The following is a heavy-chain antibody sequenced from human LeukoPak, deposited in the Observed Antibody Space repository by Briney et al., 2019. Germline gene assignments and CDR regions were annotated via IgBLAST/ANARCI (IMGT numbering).Heavy chain of an antibody. J-gene: IGHJ4*02. CDR1: GGSITNTKYY. CDR3: TRHTGYISGQYSNYEDS. V-gene: IGHV4-39*01. Sequence: SETLSLTCTVSGGSITNTKYYWGWIRQPPGKGLEWIGSIYYTGSTYYNPSLKSRVTISVDTSKNQFSLKLRSVTAADTALYYCTRHTGYISGQYSNYEDSWGQGTLVTVSS. D-gene: IGHD4-11*01. CDR2: IYYTGST.